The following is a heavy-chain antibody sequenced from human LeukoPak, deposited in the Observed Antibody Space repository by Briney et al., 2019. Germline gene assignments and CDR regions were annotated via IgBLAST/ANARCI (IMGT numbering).Heavy chain of an antibody. J-gene: IGHJ3*02. Sequence: GGSLRLSCAASGFTFSSYAMSWVRQAPGKGLEWVSAISGSGGSTYYADSVKGRFTISRDNSKNTLYLQMNSLRAEDTAVYYCAKSNPYSSSWYNEGDAFDIWGQGTMVTVSS. CDR3: AKSNPYSSSWYNEGDAFDI. D-gene: IGHD6-13*01. CDR1: GFTFSSYA. V-gene: IGHV3-23*01. CDR2: ISGSGGST.